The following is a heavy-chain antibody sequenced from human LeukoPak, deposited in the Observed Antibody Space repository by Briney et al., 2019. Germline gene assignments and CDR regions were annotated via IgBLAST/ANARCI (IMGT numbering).Heavy chain of an antibody. CDR1: GFTFSSYA. V-gene: IGHV3-23*01. Sequence: GGSLRLSCAASGFTFSSYAMSWVRQAPGKGLEWVSAISGSGGSTYYADSVKGRFTISRDNSKNTLYLQMNSLRAEDTAVYYCARVRGYCSGGSCYRPLFDYWGQGTLVTVSS. D-gene: IGHD2-15*01. CDR2: ISGSGGST. J-gene: IGHJ4*02. CDR3: ARVRGYCSGGSCYRPLFDY.